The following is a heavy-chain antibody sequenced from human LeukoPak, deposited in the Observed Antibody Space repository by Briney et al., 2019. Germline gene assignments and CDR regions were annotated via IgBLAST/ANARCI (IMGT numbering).Heavy chain of an antibody. D-gene: IGHD3-10*01. Sequence: PSETLSLTCTVSGGSISSGSYYWSWIRQPAGKGLEWIGRIYTSGSTNYNPSLKSRVTISVDTSKNQFSLKLSSVTAADTAVYYCARENYGSGNAFDIWGQGTMVTVSS. CDR1: GGSISSGSYY. J-gene: IGHJ3*02. CDR2: IYTSGST. CDR3: ARENYGSGNAFDI. V-gene: IGHV4-61*02.